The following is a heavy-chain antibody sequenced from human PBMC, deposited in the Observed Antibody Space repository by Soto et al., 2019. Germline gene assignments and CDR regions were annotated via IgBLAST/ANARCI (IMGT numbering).Heavy chain of an antibody. CDR1: GFTFSDYY. V-gene: IGHV3-11*01. CDR3: ARDQTVVEMATIVDNFPPKRPARDY. Sequence: PGGSLRLSCAASGFTFSDYYMSWIRQAPGKGLEWVSYISSSGSTIYYADSVKGRFTISRDNAKNSLYLQMNSLRAEDTAVYYCARDQTVVEMATIVDNFPPKRPARDYWGQGTLVTVSS. CDR2: ISSSGSTI. D-gene: IGHD5-12*01. J-gene: IGHJ4*02.